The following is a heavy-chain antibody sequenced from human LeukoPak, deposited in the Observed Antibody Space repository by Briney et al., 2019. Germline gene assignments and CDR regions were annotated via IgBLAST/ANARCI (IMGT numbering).Heavy chain of an antibody. V-gene: IGHV1-18*01. D-gene: IGHD1-26*01. J-gene: IGHJ6*03. CDR2: ISAYNGST. CDR1: GYTFTSYG. Sequence: ASVKVSCKASGYTFTSYGISWVRQAPGQGLEWMGWISAYNGSTNYAQKLQGRVTMTTDTSTSTAYMELRSLRSDDTAVYYCARSFYSGSPTDYYYYYMDVWGKGTTVTVSS. CDR3: ARSFYSGSPTDYYYYYMDV.